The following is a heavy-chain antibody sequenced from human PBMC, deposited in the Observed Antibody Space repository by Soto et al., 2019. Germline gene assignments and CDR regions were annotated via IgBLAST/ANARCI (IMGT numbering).Heavy chain of an antibody. V-gene: IGHV4-34*01. D-gene: IGHD2-21*02. Sequence: SETLSLTCAVYGGSFSGYYWSWIRQPPGKGLEWIGEINHSGSTNYNPSLKSRVTISVDASENHFPLKLSSVTAADTAVYYCARVGPYCGGDCYSPPPWGQGTLVTVSS. CDR3: ARVGPYCGGDCYSPPP. CDR2: INHSGST. J-gene: IGHJ5*02. CDR1: GGSFSGYY.